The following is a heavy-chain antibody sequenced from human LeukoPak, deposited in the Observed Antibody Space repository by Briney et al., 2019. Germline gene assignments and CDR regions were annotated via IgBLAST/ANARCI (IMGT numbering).Heavy chain of an antibody. D-gene: IGHD6-19*01. CDR3: AKDHIAVAGQYDHFQH. CDR1: GFTFSSYA. J-gene: IGHJ1*01. CDR2: ISGSGGST. Sequence: GGSLRLSCAASGFTFSSYAMSWVRQAPGKGLEWVSAISGSGGSTYYADSVKGRFTISRDNSKNTLYLQMNSLRAEDTAAYYCAKDHIAVAGQYDHFQHWGQGTLVTVSS. V-gene: IGHV3-23*01.